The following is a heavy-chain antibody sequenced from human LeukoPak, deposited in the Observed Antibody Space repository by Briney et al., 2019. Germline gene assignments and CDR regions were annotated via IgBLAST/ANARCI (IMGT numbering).Heavy chain of an antibody. CDR1: GFTFNRDW. CDR3: AREDVDITVATSGAFDI. Sequence: GGSLRLSCAASGFTFNRDWMHWVRQAPGKGLVWVSRIISDGSITSYADSVKGRFTISSDNAKNTVYLQMNSLRAEDTAVYYCAREDVDITVATSGAFDIWGQGTMVTVSA. V-gene: IGHV3-74*01. CDR2: IISDGSIT. J-gene: IGHJ3*02. D-gene: IGHD6-19*01.